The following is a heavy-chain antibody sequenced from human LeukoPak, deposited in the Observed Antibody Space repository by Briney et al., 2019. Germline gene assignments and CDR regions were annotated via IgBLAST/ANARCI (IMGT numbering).Heavy chain of an antibody. CDR1: GFTFSDNY. CDR2: ISRGGNTI. Sequence: GGSLRLSSAASGFTFSDNYMSWIRQAPGKGLEWISYISRGGNTIYYADSVKGRFTISRDNAKNSLYLQMDSLRAEDTAVYYCARPLGGYYIDCWGQGTLVTVSS. J-gene: IGHJ4*02. V-gene: IGHV3-11*01. D-gene: IGHD3-3*01. CDR3: ARPLGGYYIDC.